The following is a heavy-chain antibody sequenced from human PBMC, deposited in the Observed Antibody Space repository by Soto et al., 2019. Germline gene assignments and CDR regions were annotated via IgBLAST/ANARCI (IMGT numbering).Heavy chain of an antibody. D-gene: IGHD3-16*01. Sequence: ASVKVSCKASGYTFTSYDINWVRQATGQGLEWMGWMNPNSGNTGYAQKFQGRVTMTRNTSISTAYMELSSLRSEDTAVYYCARVWVHRDYVWGHYWGQGTLVSVSS. V-gene: IGHV1-8*01. CDR2: MNPNSGNT. CDR1: GYTFTSYD. J-gene: IGHJ4*02. CDR3: ARVWVHRDYVWGHY.